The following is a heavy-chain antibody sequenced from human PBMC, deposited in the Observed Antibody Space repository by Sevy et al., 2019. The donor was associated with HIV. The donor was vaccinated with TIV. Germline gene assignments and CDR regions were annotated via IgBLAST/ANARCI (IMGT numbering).Heavy chain of an antibody. CDR1: GYTFTGYY. D-gene: IGHD3-3*01. V-gene: IGHV1-2*02. Sequence: ASVKVSCKASGYTFTGYYIHWVRQAPGQGLEWMGWTNPNSDGTNFAQTFQGRVTMTRDTSITTAYMELSRLRSDDTAVYYCARGDTFWSAYYYFDYWGQGTLVTVSS. CDR2: TNPNSDGT. CDR3: ARGDTFWSAYYYFDY. J-gene: IGHJ4*02.